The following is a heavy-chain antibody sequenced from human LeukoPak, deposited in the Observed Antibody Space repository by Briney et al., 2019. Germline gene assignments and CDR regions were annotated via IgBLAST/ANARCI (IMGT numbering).Heavy chain of an antibody. CDR2: IKSKKDGGTT. J-gene: IGHJ4*02. Sequence: GGSLRFSCAASGFSFSNAWMSWVRQAPGKGLEWVGRIKSKKDGGTTDYAAPVKGRFTISRDDSKNTLYLQMNSLKPDDTAVYYCAQEQLVFDYWGQGTLVTVSS. CDR1: GFSFSNAW. V-gene: IGHV3-15*01. D-gene: IGHD6-6*01. CDR3: AQEQLVFDY.